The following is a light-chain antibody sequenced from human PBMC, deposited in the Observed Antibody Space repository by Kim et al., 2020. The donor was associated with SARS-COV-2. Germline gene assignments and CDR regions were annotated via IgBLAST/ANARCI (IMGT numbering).Light chain of an antibody. Sequence: ASVGDRVTITCRASQNIANFFNWYQQKPGKAPKLLIYAASRLQDEVPSRFSGSGSGTSFTLTISSLQPEDFATYFCQQTYNTPWTFAQGTKVDIK. J-gene: IGKJ1*01. V-gene: IGKV1-39*01. CDR3: QQTYNTPWT. CDR1: QNIANF. CDR2: AAS.